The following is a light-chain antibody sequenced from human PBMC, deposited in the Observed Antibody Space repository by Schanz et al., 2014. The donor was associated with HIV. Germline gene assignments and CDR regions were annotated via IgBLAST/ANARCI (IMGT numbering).Light chain of an antibody. CDR2: EVT. CDR1: SSDVGCYNR. Sequence: QSALTQPASVSGSPGQSVTISCTGTSSDVGCYNRVSWYQQPPGAAPKLMIYEVTNRPSGVSNRFSGSKSGNTASLTISGLQAEDEADYYCCSYTTTSTYVFGAGTKLTVL. CDR3: CSYTTTSTYV. V-gene: IGLV2-18*02. J-gene: IGLJ1*01.